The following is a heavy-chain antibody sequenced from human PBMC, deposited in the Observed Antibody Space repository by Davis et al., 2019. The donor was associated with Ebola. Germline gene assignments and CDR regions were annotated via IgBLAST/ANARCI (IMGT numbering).Heavy chain of an antibody. CDR3: ARDWGYCSSTSCPGWFDP. CDR1: GFTFSSYA. CDR2: ISYDGSNK. V-gene: IGHV3-30-3*01. Sequence: GESLKISCAASGFTFSSYAMHWVRQAPGKGLEWVAVISYDGSNKYYADSVKGRFTISRDNSKNTLYLQMNSLRAEDTAVYYCARDWGYCSSTSCPGWFDPWGQGTLVTVSS. J-gene: IGHJ5*02. D-gene: IGHD2-2*01.